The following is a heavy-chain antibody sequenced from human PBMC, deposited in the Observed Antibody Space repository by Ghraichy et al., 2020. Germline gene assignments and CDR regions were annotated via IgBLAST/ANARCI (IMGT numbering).Heavy chain of an antibody. Sequence: ESLNISCTVSGGSISSYYWSWIRQPAGKGLEWIGHIYTTGSTNYNPSLKSRVTMSVDTSKNQFSLKLSSVPAADTAVYYCARDERYYDSSGYSIWFDPWGQGTLVTVSS. CDR1: GGSISSYY. CDR3: ARDERYYDSSGYSIWFDP. J-gene: IGHJ5*02. CDR2: IYTTGST. D-gene: IGHD3-22*01. V-gene: IGHV4-4*07.